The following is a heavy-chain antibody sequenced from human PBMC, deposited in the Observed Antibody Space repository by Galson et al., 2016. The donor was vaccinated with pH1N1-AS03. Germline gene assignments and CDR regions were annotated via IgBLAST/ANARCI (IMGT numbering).Heavy chain of an antibody. V-gene: IGHV3-7*03. CDR2: IDQDGSEK. Sequence: SLRLSCAASGFRFIDYWMTWVRQAPGKGLEWVANIDQDGSEKYYMDSVEGRFTISRDSSKSTVYMQVNSLRAEDTAVYFCARNRLYSSQIGFDYWAQGTLVTVSS. J-gene: IGHJ4*02. CDR3: ARNRLYSSQIGFDY. CDR1: GFRFIDYW. D-gene: IGHD6-13*01.